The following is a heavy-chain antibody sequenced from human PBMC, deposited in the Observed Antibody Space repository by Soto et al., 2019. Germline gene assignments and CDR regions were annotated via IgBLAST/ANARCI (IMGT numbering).Heavy chain of an antibody. CDR3: AHRPSYCSGGSCYSGFDY. CDR1: GFSLSTSGVG. J-gene: IGHJ4*02. D-gene: IGHD2-15*01. Sequence: QITLKESGPTLVKPTQTLTLTCTFSGFSLSTSGVGVGWIRQPPGKALEWLALIYWDDDKRYSPSLKSRLTITKDTAKNQVVLTMTNMDPVDTATYYCAHRPSYCSGGSCYSGFDYWGQGTLVTVSS. CDR2: IYWDDDK. V-gene: IGHV2-5*02.